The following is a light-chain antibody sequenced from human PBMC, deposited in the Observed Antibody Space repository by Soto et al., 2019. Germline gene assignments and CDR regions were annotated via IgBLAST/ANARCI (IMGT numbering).Light chain of an antibody. CDR1: QSVSSY. CDR3: QQRSNWPWT. J-gene: IGKJ1*01. V-gene: IGKV3-11*01. Sequence: ELVLTQSPATLSLSPGERATLSCWASQSVSSYLAWYQHKPGQAPRLLIYDASNRATGIPARFSGSGSGTDFTLTISSLEPEDFAVYYCQQRSNWPWTFGQGTKVDI. CDR2: DAS.